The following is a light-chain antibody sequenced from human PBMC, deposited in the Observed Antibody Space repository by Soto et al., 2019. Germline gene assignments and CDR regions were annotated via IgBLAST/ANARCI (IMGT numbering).Light chain of an antibody. J-gene: IGKJ3*01. CDR1: QSLRSY. CDR2: GAS. V-gene: IGKV3-20*01. Sequence: EIVLTQSPGTLSLSPGERATLSCRASQSLRSYLAWYQQKPGQAPRLLIYGASSRATDIPDRFSGSGSGTDYTLTISRLESEYFAVYYCQQYGGSPFTCGPWNEVDFK. CDR3: QQYGGSPFT.